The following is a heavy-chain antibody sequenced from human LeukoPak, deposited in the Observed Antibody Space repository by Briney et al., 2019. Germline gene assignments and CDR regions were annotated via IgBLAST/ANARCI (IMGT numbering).Heavy chain of an antibody. J-gene: IGHJ5*02. D-gene: IGHD6-19*01. Sequence: PSETLSLTCAVSGGSISSGGYSWSWIRQPPGKGLEWFVYIYQSGSAYYNPSLKSRLTISVDRSKNQFSLKLSSVTAADTAVYYCARVGQWLVRGNWFDPWGQGTLVTVSS. V-gene: IGHV4-30-2*01. CDR2: IYQSGSA. CDR3: ARVGQWLVRGNWFDP. CDR1: GGSISSGGYS.